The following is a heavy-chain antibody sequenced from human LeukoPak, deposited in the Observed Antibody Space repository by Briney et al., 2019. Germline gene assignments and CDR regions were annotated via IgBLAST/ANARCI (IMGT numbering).Heavy chain of an antibody. CDR1: GYTFTGYY. J-gene: IGHJ4*02. V-gene: IGHV1-2*02. D-gene: IGHD2-2*01. CDR3: ASPLGYCSSTSCYDY. Sequence: ASVKVSCKASGYTFTGYYMNWVRQAPGQGLEWMGWVNPNSGGTNYAQKFQGRVTMTRDTSISTAYMELSRLRSDDTAVYYCASPLGYCSSTSCYDYWGQGTLVTVSS. CDR2: VNPNSGGT.